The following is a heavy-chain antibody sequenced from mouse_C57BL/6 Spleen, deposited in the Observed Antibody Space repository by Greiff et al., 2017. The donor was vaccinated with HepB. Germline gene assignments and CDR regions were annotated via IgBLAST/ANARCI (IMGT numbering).Heavy chain of an antibody. CDR2: IYPRSGNT. V-gene: IGHV1-81*01. CDR3: ARSWDSRAWFAY. CDR1: GYTFTSYG. J-gene: IGHJ3*01. D-gene: IGHD4-1*01. Sequence: QVQLQQSGAELARPGASVKLSCKASGYTFTSYGISWVKQRTGQGLEWIGEIYPRSGNTYYNEKFKGKATLTADKSSSTAYMELRSLTSEDSAVYFCARSWDSRAWFAYWGQGTLVTVSA.